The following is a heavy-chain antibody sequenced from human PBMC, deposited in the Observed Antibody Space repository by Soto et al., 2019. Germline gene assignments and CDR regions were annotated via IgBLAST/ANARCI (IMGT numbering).Heavy chain of an antibody. CDR1: GFTFSSYA. D-gene: IGHD3-3*01. CDR2: ISGSGGST. J-gene: IGHJ4*02. CDR3: AKARYYDFWSGYSEDVYYFDY. Sequence: GSLRLSCAASGFTFSSYAMSWVRQAPGKGLEWVSAISGSGGSTYYADSVKGRFTISRDNSKNTLYLQMNSLRAEDTAVYYCAKARYYDFWSGYSEDVYYFDYWGQGTLVTVSS. V-gene: IGHV3-23*01.